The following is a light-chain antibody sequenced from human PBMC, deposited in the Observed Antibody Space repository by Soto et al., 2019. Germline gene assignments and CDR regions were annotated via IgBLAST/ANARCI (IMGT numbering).Light chain of an antibody. Sequence: AIRMTQSPSSFSASTGDRVTITCRASQGISSYLAWYQQKPGKAPKLLIYAASTLQSGVPSRFSGSGSGTDFTLTIRCLQSEDFAAYYCQQYYSYPRTFGQGTKVEIK. J-gene: IGKJ1*01. CDR1: QGISSY. CDR3: QQYYSYPRT. CDR2: AAS. V-gene: IGKV1-8*01.